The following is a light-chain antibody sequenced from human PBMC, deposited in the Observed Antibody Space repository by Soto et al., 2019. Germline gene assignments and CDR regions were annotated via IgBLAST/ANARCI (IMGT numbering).Light chain of an antibody. CDR3: MQALQTPLT. J-gene: IGKJ4*01. V-gene: IGKV2-28*01. CDR2: LGS. Sequence: DIVMTQSPLSLPVTPGEPASISCRSSQSLLQSDSNNYLEWYLQKPGQSPHLLIYLGSNRASGVPDTLSGSGSGTDFTLQISRVEAEDVGIYYCMQALQTPLTFGGGTKVDIK. CDR1: QSLLQSDSNNY.